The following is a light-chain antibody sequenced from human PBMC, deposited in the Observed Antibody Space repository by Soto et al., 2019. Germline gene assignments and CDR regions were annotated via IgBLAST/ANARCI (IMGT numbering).Light chain of an antibody. J-gene: IGLJ3*02. CDR2: EGT. Sequence: QSALTQPASVSGSPGQSITISCTGTNSDVGGYKFVSWYQHHPGKAPKLIIFEGTERPSGVSDRFSGSKSGNTASLTISGLQSEDEADYYCCSYAGPSTFVLFGGGTQLTVL. CDR3: CSYAGPSTFVL. CDR1: NSDVGGYKF. V-gene: IGLV2-23*01.